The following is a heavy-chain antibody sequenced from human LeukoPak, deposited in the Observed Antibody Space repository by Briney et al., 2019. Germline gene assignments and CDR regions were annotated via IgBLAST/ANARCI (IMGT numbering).Heavy chain of an antibody. V-gene: IGHV4-59*01. CDR1: GVPISTCY. J-gene: IGHJ4*01. CDR2: VYYNGDI. Sequence: SETLSFTCSVSGVPISTCYWSWLRQSPGKGLEWIGYVYYNGDILYNPSLKSRVSISLDTSKNQVSLSVTSVTAADTAVYFCATTWHYDSRGYLFEDWGHGTRVTVSS. CDR3: ATTWHYDSRGYLFED. D-gene: IGHD3-22*01.